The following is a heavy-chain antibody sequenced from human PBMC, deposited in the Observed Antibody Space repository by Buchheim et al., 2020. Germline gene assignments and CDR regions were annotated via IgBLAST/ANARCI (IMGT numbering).Heavy chain of an antibody. D-gene: IGHD2-8*01. J-gene: IGHJ4*02. Sequence: EVQLLESGGGLVQPGGSLILSCAASGFTFSNNAMAWVRQAPGKGLEWVSGIGGDRRTHYPDSVKGRFTISRDNSKNMLYLQMNSLRVDDTAIYYCAKDIFQWAFDFWGQGTL. V-gene: IGHV3-23*01. CDR1: GFTFSNNA. CDR2: IGGDRRT. CDR3: AKDIFQWAFDF.